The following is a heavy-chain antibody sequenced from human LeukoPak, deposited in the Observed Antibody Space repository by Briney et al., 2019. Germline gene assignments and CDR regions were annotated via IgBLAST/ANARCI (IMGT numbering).Heavy chain of an antibody. J-gene: IGHJ4*02. D-gene: IGHD3-10*01. CDR2: INPNSGGT. CDR1: GYTFTGYC. Sequence: ASVKVSCKASGYTFTGYCMHWVRQGPGQGLETMGRINPNSGGTNYAQKFQGRVTMTRDTSISTAYMELSRLRSDDTAVYYRARAMVRGVITPDYWGQGTLVTVSS. CDR3: ARAMVRGVITPDY. V-gene: IGHV1-2*06.